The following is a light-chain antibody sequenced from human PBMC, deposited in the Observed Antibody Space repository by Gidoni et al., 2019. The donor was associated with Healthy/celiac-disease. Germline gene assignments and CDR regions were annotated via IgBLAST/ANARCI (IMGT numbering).Light chain of an antibody. CDR3: QQRSNWHPWT. J-gene: IGKJ1*01. CDR1: QRVSSY. Sequence: EILLTQSPATLSLSPGERATLSCRASQRVSSYLAWYQQKPGQAPRLLIYDTSNRATGIPARFSGSGSGTDFTLTISSLEPEDFAVYYCQQRSNWHPWTFGQGTKVEIK. V-gene: IGKV3-11*01. CDR2: DTS.